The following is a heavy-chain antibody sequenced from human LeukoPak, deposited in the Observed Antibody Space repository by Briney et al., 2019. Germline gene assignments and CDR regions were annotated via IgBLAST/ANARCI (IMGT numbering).Heavy chain of an antibody. CDR3: AREEDCSSTSCSRRFDP. Sequence: TSETLSLTCTVSGGSISSYYWSWIRQPPGKGLEWIGYIYYSGSTNYNPSLKSQVTISVDTSKNQFSLKLSSVTAADTAVYYCAREEDCSSTSCSRRFDPWGQGTLVTVSS. V-gene: IGHV4-59*01. J-gene: IGHJ5*02. CDR2: IYYSGST. CDR1: GGSISSYY. D-gene: IGHD2-2*01.